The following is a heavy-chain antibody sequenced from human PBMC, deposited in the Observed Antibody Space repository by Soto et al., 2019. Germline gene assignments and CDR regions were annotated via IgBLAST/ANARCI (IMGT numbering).Heavy chain of an antibody. V-gene: IGHV3-23*01. J-gene: IGHJ6*03. CDR3: AKDTSSSTYYMDV. CDR2: ITGSTGTT. CDR1: GFTFSNFA. D-gene: IGHD2-2*01. Sequence: EVQILESGGGSVQPGGSLRLSCAASGFTFSNFAMSWVRHAPGKGLEWVSEITGSTGTTYYADSVRGRFIISRDNSKNTLQLQMNSLRAEDTAVYYCAKDTSSSTYYMDVWGKGTTVTVSS.